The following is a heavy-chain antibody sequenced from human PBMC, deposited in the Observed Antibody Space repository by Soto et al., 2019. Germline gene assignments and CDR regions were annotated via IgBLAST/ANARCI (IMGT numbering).Heavy chain of an antibody. J-gene: IGHJ4*02. CDR2: ISGSGFST. CDR3: AKDPTPRDFLFIHYFDS. V-gene: IGHV3-23*01. CDR1: GLTCGPLG. Sequence: GSLRLSCAASGLTCGPLGDTWVPQAPGRGLEWVSTISGSGFSTHYAESVQGRFTISRDNSKNTMYLQMNSLRAEDTAVYYCAKDPTPRDFLFIHYFDSWGQGSLVTVSS. D-gene: IGHD3-10*02.